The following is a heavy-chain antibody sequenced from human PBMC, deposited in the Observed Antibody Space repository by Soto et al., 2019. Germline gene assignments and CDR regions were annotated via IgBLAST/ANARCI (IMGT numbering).Heavy chain of an antibody. J-gene: IGHJ6*02. V-gene: IGHV3-30*14. CDR2: ISYDGSNK. Sequence: QVQLVESGGGVVQPGRSLRLSCAASGFTFSSYAMHWVRQAPGKGLEWVAVISYDGSNKYYADSVKGRFTISRDNSKNTLYLQMYRRRAEAMGVSYCARAGCEGGSCYTMVGLRYGMDVWGQGTTVTVSS. D-gene: IGHD2-15*01. CDR1: GFTFSSYA. CDR3: ARAGCEGGSCYTMVGLRYGMDV.